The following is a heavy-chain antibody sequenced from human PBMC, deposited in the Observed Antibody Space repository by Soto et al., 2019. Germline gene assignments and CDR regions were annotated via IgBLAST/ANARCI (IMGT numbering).Heavy chain of an antibody. CDR3: ARQRLLRLTPDFDI. Sequence: SETLSLTCSVSGGSTSDKSYFWGGVRQSPGKGLEWIGSMYYSGSSYYNPSLKSRVAISVDTSKNQFSLKLRSVTAADTAVYFCARQRLLRLTPDFDIWGQGTLVTVSS. D-gene: IGHD2-21*02. CDR2: MYYSGSS. V-gene: IGHV4-39*01. J-gene: IGHJ4*02. CDR1: GGSTSDKSYF.